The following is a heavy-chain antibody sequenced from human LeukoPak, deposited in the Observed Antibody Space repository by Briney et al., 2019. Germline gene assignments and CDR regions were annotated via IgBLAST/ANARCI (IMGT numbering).Heavy chain of an antibody. CDR2: ITSSGSYI. D-gene: IGHD2-15*01. J-gene: IGHJ4*02. CDR1: GFTFSSYS. V-gene: IGHV3-21*04. CDR3: AQGVYCSGGSCYFGY. Sequence: GGSLRLSCAASGFTFSSYSMNWIRQAPGKGLEWVSSITSSGSYIYYADSVKGRFTISRDNAKNSLYLQMNSLRAEDTAVYYCAQGVYCSGGSCYFGYWGQGTLVTVSS.